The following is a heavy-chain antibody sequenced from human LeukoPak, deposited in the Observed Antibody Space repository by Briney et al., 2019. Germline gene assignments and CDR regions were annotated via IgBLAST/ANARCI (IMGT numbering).Heavy chain of an antibody. V-gene: IGHV4-59*01. Sequence: PSETLSLTRTVSGGSITSYYWTWIRQPPGRGLEWIGYIYYSGSTNYSPSLKSRVTISLDTSKNQFSLKLSSVTAADTAVYYCASGRTSGSYYIDFWGQGTLVTVSS. CDR3: ASGRTSGSYYIDF. D-gene: IGHD1-26*01. J-gene: IGHJ4*02. CDR2: IYYSGST. CDR1: GGSITSYY.